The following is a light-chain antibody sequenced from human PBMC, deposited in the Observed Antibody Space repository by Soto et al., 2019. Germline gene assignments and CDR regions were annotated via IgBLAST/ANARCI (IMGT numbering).Light chain of an antibody. V-gene: IGKV1-5*03. CDR3: QQYKTYWT. CDR2: EAS. Sequence: DNQMTQSPSTLSGSVGDRVTITCRASQTISRSLAWYQQKPGRAPRLLIYEASSLQSGVPSRFSGSGSGTDFTLTSSRLQPDDFATYCCQQYKTYWTFGLGTKVDIK. CDR1: QTISRS. J-gene: IGKJ1*01.